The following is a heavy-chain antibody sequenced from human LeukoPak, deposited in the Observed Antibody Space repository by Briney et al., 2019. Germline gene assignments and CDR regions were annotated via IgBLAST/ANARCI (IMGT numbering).Heavy chain of an antibody. CDR3: ARASYSSSWYRQQFTQTSDY. V-gene: IGHV7-4-1*02. Sequence: ASVKVSCKASGYTFTSYAMNWVRQAPGQGLEWMGWINTNTGNPTYAQGFTGRFVFSLDTSVSTAYLQISSLKAEDTAVYYCARASYSSSWYRQQFTQTSDYWGQGTLVTVSS. CDR2: INTNTGNP. CDR1: GYTFTSYA. J-gene: IGHJ4*02. D-gene: IGHD6-13*01.